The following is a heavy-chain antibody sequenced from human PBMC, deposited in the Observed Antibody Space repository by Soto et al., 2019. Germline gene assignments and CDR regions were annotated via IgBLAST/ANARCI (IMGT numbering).Heavy chain of an antibody. Sequence: QVQLQESGPGLVKPSETLSLTCTVSGGSISFYYWSWIRQPPGKGLEWIAYIYSSGSTKYNPSLKSRVTKSVDTSKNQLSRKLSSVTAADTAVYYWAREGYSSRWNPIDYWGQGTQVTVSS. J-gene: IGHJ4*02. CDR3: AREGYSSRWNPIDY. CDR2: IYSSGST. V-gene: IGHV4-59*01. D-gene: IGHD6-13*01. CDR1: GGSISFYY.